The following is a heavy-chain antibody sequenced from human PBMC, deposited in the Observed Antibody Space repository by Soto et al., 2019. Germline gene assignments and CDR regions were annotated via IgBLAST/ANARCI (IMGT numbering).Heavy chain of an antibody. Sequence: QVQLVESGGGVVQPGRSLRLSCAVSGFTVSTYGMHWVRQAPGKGLEWVAVISRDGGTKYYADSVKGRFTISRDNSRNTLFVEMNSLGGGDVAVYYCSGEVASGYWGQGTLVTVSS. CDR2: ISRDGGTK. D-gene: IGHD2-21*01. J-gene: IGHJ4*02. CDR1: GFTVSTYG. CDR3: SGEVASGY. V-gene: IGHV3-30*03.